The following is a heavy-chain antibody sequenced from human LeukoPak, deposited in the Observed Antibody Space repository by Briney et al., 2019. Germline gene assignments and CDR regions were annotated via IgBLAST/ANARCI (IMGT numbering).Heavy chain of an antibody. CDR3: AKDRYYDRVFDY. CDR1: GFTFDDYA. J-gene: IGHJ4*02. CDR2: ISWNSGSI. Sequence: GGSLRLSCAASGFTFDDYAMHWVRQAPGKGLEWVSGISWNSGSIGYADSVKGRFTISRDNAKNSLCLQMNSLRAEDTALYYCAKDRYYDRVFDYWGQGTLVTVSS. V-gene: IGHV3-9*01. D-gene: IGHD3-22*01.